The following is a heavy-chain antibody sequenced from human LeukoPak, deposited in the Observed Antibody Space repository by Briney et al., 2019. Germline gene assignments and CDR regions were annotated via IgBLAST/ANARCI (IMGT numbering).Heavy chain of an antibody. J-gene: IGHJ4*02. D-gene: IGHD1-26*01. V-gene: IGHV4-30-2*01. CDR2: IYHSGST. CDR3: ASFGSYYSKFDY. Sequence: SQTLSLTCAVSGGFISSGGYSWSWIRQPPGKGLEWIGYIYHSGSTYYNPSLKSRVAISVDRSKNQFSLKLSSVTAADTAVYYCASFGSYYSKFDYWGQGTLVTVSS. CDR1: GGFISSGGYS.